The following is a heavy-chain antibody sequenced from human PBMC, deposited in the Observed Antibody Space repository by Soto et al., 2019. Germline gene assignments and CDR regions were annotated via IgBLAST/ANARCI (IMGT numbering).Heavy chain of an antibody. V-gene: IGHV3-74*01. Sequence: GGSLRLSCAASGFTFRSYWMHWIRQVPGKGLMWVSRINNDGSYINYADSVKGRFTVFRDNAKNTLYLQMNSLRAEDTAVYYCARGSSRWLQAFDYWGQGTLVTVSS. CDR3: ARGSSRWLQAFDY. CDR1: GFTFRSYW. D-gene: IGHD5-12*01. J-gene: IGHJ4*02. CDR2: INNDGSYI.